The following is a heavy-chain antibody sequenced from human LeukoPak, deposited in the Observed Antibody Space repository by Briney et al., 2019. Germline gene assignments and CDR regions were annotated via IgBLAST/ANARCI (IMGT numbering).Heavy chain of an antibody. CDR2: INHSGST. D-gene: IGHD2-15*01. CDR3: ARGCSGGSCLYYFDY. J-gene: IGHJ4*02. V-gene: IGHV4-34*01. CDR1: GGSFSGYY. Sequence: PSETLSLTCAVYGGSFSGYYWSWIRQPPGKGLEWIGEINHSGSTNYNPSLKSRVTISVDTSKNQFSLKLSSVTAADTAVYYCARGCSGGSCLYYFDYWAREPWSPSPQ.